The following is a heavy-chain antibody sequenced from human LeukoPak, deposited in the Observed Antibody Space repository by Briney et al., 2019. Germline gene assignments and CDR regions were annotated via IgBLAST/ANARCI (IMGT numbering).Heavy chain of an antibody. CDR3: AVKGVWFGTTGGY. D-gene: IGHD3-10*01. V-gene: IGHV1-69*05. J-gene: IGHJ4*02. CDR1: GGTFSSYA. CDR2: IIPIFGTA. Sequence: SVKVSCKASGGTFSSYAISWVRQAPGQGLEWMGGIIPIFGTANYAQKFQGRVTITTDESTSTAYMELSSLRSEDTAVYCCAVKGVWFGTTGGYWGQGTLVTVSS.